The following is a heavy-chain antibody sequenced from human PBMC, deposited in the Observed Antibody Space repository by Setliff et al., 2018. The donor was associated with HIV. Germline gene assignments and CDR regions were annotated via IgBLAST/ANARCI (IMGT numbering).Heavy chain of an antibody. CDR2: IIPILGIP. D-gene: IGHD2-2*02. Sequence: SVKVSCKASRSTFNSHTFTWVRQAPGQGLEWMGRIIPILGIPNYAQNFQGRLTISADKSTRTAYLELSSLRSDDSAVYFCAKEQEIGSYLDPWGQGTLVTVSS. CDR3: AKEQEIGSYLDP. CDR1: RSTFNSHT. V-gene: IGHV1-69*04. J-gene: IGHJ5*02.